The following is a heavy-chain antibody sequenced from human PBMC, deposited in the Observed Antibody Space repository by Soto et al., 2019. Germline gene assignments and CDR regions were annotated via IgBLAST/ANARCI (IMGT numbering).Heavy chain of an antibody. CDR1: GFTVSSNY. CDR3: ARVRLNYAFDI. D-gene: IGHD1-1*01. Sequence: GGSLRLSCAASGFTVSSNYMSWARQAPGKGLEWVSVIYSGGSTYYADSVKGRFTISRDNSKNTLYLQMNSLRAEDTAVYYCARVRLNYAFDIWGQGTMVTVSS. V-gene: IGHV3-53*01. J-gene: IGHJ3*02. CDR2: IYSGGST.